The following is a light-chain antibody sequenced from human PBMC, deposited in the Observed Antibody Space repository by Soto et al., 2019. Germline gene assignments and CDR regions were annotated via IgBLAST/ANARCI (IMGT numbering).Light chain of an antibody. Sequence: VMTQSPLSLPVTLGQPASISCRANQGIGDTLAWYQHKPGQAPRLLIYAASSRATGIPDRFSGSGSGTDFTLTISRLEPEDFAVYFCQQYGYSATFGGGTKVDIK. J-gene: IGKJ4*01. CDR3: QQYGYSAT. V-gene: IGKV3-20*01. CDR1: QGIGDT. CDR2: AAS.